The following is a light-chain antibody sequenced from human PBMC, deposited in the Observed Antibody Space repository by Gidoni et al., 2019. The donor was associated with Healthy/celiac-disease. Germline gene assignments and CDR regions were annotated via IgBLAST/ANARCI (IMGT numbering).Light chain of an antibody. CDR2: DSS. CDR3: QQYDNLPIT. V-gene: IGKV1-33*01. J-gene: IGKJ5*01. Sequence: DIPMTQSPSSQSASVGDRVTITCQASQDTSNYLNWYQQKHGEAPKLLIYDSSNLETGVLSRFSGRGSGTCFTFTISSLQPEDIATYYCQQYDNLPITFGQGTRLEIK. CDR1: QDTSNY.